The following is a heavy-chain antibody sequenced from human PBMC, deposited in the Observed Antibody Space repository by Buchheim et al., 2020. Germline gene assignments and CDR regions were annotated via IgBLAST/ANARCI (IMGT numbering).Heavy chain of an antibody. CDR1: GGSISSGSYY. V-gene: IGHV4-61*02. D-gene: IGHD3-3*01. J-gene: IGHJ2*01. Sequence: QVQLQESGPGLVKPSQTLSLTCTVSGGSISSGSYYWSWIRQPAGKGLEWIGRIYTSGSTNHNPSLKRRLTISVDTSKNQFSLKLSSVTAADTAVYYCARDSTGFWSGYLYFDLWGRGTL. CDR3: ARDSTGFWSGYLYFDL. CDR2: IYTSGST.